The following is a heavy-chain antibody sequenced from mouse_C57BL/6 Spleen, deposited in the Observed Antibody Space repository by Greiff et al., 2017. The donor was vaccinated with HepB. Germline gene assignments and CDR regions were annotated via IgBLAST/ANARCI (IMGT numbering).Heavy chain of an antibody. J-gene: IGHJ2*01. CDR2: ISSGGSYT. CDR1: GFTFSSYG. D-gene: IGHD1-1*01. V-gene: IGHV5-6*01. Sequence: EVKLMESGGDLVKPGGSLKLSCAASGFTFSSYGMSWVRQTPDTRLEWVATISSGGSYTYYPDSVKGRFTISRDNAKNALYLQMSSLKSEDTAMYYCARQTDYYSSSFYYFDYWGQGTTLTVSS. CDR3: ARQTDYYSSSFYYFDY.